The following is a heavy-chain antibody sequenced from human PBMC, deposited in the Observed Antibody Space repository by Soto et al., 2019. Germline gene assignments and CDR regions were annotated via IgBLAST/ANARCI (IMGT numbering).Heavy chain of an antibody. CDR2: THYRSKWYN. CDR3: AREREGTRRASAARLDWFDP. CDR1: GDSVSSNSAA. V-gene: IGHV6-1*01. Sequence: SQTLSLTCAISGDSVSSNSAAWNWIRQSPSRGLEWLGRTHYRSKWYNDYAVSVKSRITINPDTSKNQFSLQLNSVTPEDTAVYYCAREREGTRRASAARLDWFDPWGQGTLVTVSS. D-gene: IGHD6-6*01. J-gene: IGHJ5*02.